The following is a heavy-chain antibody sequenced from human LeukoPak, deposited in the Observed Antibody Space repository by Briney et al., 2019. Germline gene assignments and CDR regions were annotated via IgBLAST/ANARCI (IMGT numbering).Heavy chain of an antibody. CDR3: AKDAIYCSGGSCPDY. Sequence: GGSLRLSCAASGFTVSSNYMSWVRQAPGKGLEWVSVIYSGGSTYYADSVKGRFTISRDNSKNTLYLQMNSLRAEDTAVYYCAKDAIYCSGGSCPDYWGQGTLVTVSS. CDR2: IYSGGST. CDR1: GFTVSSNY. J-gene: IGHJ4*02. V-gene: IGHV3-53*05. D-gene: IGHD2-15*01.